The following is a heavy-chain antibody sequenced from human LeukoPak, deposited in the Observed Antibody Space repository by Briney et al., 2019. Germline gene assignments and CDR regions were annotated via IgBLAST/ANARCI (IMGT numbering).Heavy chain of an antibody. CDR1: GYAFTNYG. V-gene: IGHV1-18*01. CDR3: ARASLGGEFDY. Sequence: GASVKVSCKASGYAFTNYGFSWVRQAPGQGLEWMGWISAYNGSTNYAQKLQGRVSMTTDTSTSTAYMELRSLRSDDTAVYYCARASLGGEFDYWGQGTLVTVSS. D-gene: IGHD7-27*01. J-gene: IGHJ4*02. CDR2: ISAYNGST.